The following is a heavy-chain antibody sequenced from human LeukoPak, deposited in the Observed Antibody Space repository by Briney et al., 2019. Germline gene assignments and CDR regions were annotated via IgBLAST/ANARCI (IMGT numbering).Heavy chain of an antibody. V-gene: IGHV3-23*01. CDR1: GFTFSSYA. J-gene: IGHJ4*02. CDR3: AKPPGSSGWHGFYYFDY. CDR2: ISGSGGST. Sequence: PGGSLRLSCAASGFTFSSYAMSWVRQAPGKGLEWVSAISGSGGSTYYADSVKGRFTISKDNSKNTLYLQMNSLRAEDTAVYYCAKPPGSSGWHGFYYFDYWGQGTLVTVSS. D-gene: IGHD6-19*01.